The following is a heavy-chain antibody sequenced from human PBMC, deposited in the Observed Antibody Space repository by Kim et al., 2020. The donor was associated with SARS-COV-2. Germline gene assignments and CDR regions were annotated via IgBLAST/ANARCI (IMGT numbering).Heavy chain of an antibody. CDR2: ISSSSSYI. V-gene: IGHV3-21*01. D-gene: IGHD1-1*01. CDR3: ARDWSSETTEDYYYYYGMDV. Sequence: GGSLRLSCAASGFTFSSYSMNWVRQAPGKGLEWVSSISSSSSYIYYADSVKGRFTISRDNAKNSLYLQMNSLRAEDTAVYYCARDWSSETTEDYYYYYGMDVWGQGTTVTVSS. J-gene: IGHJ6*02. CDR1: GFTFSSYS.